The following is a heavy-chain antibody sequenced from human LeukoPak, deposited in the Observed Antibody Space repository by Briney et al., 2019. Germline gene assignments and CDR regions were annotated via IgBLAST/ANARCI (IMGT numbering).Heavy chain of an antibody. V-gene: IGHV1-69*13. D-gene: IGHD6-6*01. CDR2: IIPIFGTA. CDR3: ARAEYSSSSWGLDY. CDR1: GGTFISYA. Sequence: GASVKVSCKASGGTFISYAISWVRQAPGQGLEWMGGIIPIFGTANYAQKFQGRVTITADESTSTAYMELSSLRSEDTAVYYCARAEYSSSSWGLDYWGQGTLVTVSS. J-gene: IGHJ4*02.